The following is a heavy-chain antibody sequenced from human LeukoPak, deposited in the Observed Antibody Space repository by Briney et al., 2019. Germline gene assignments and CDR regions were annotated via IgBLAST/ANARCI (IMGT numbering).Heavy chain of an antibody. CDR1: GFTFSDFY. D-gene: IGHD3-3*01. V-gene: IGHV3-11*04. Sequence: PGGSLRLSCAASGFTFSDFYMSWIRQAPGKGLEWVSYISSSGSTIYYADSVKGRFTISRDNAKNSLYLQMNSLRAEDTAVYYCARDYDFWSGYPDYWGQGTLVTVSS. CDR3: ARDYDFWSGYPDY. J-gene: IGHJ4*02. CDR2: ISSSGSTI.